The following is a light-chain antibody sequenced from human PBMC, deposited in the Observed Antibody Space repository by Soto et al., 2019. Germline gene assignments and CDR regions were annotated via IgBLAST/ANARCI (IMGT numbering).Light chain of an antibody. CDR1: QSVSSN. V-gene: IGKV3-15*01. J-gene: IGKJ2*01. CDR3: QQYNNWPPRVT. Sequence: EIVMTQSPATLSVSPGERATLSCRASQSVSSNLAWYQQKPGQAPRLLIYGASTRATGIPARFSGSGSGNEFTLTISSLQYEDFAVYYCQQYNNWPPRVTFGQGTKLEIK. CDR2: GAS.